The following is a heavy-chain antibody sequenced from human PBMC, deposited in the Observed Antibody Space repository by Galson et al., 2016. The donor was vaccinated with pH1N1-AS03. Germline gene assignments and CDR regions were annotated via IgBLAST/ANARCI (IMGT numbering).Heavy chain of an antibody. CDR3: AKGAYDILTGYYNSAPFDY. Sequence: SETLSLTCAVSGGSTSSYYWSWIRQPPGKGLEWIGYVYYNGITNYNPSLKSRVTISIDTSKNQFSLQLSSVTAADTAVYYCAKGAYDILTGYYNSAPFDYWGRGTLITVSS. CDR1: GGSTSSYY. D-gene: IGHD3-9*01. J-gene: IGHJ4*02. V-gene: IGHV4-59*01. CDR2: VYYNGIT.